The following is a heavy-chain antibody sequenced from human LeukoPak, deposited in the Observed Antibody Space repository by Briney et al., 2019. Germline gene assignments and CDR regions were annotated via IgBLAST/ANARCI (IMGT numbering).Heavy chain of an antibody. CDR3: ARGTNYDILTGYYTGRGSWYFDL. D-gene: IGHD3-9*01. Sequence: GRSLRLSCVGSGFTFSSYDMHWVRQPTGKGLEWVSVIGTAGDTYYPGSVKGRFTISRENAKNSLYLQMNSLRAGDTAVYYCARGTNYDILTGYYTGRGSWYFDLWGRGTLVTVSS. CDR1: GFTFSSYD. J-gene: IGHJ2*01. V-gene: IGHV3-13*04. CDR2: IGTAGDT.